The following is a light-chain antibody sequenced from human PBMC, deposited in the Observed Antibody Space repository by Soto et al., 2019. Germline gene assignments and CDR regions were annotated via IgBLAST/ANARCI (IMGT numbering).Light chain of an antibody. J-gene: IGKJ4*01. CDR3: QQTNSFPPT. CDR1: QGIGSW. Sequence: DIQLAQSPSSVSASVGDRDTITCRASQGIGSWLAWYQQKPGKAPKLLIYAASSLQSGVPSRFSGSGSGTDFTLTISSLQTEDFASYHCQQTNSFPPTFGGGTKVEIQ. V-gene: IGKV1D-12*01. CDR2: AAS.